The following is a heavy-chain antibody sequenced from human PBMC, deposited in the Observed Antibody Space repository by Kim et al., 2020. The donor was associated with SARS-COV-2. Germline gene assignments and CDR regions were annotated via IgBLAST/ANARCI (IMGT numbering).Heavy chain of an antibody. Sequence: GGSLRLSCAASGFTFSSYALSWVRQAPGKGLEWVSRISASGGDTYYADSVQGRFTISRDNSKNALNLEMNSLRAEDTALYYCAKVTTLTAPFYDYWGHGT. CDR2: ISASGGDT. CDR3: AKVTTLTAPFYDY. D-gene: IGHD4-4*01. J-gene: IGHJ4*01. V-gene: IGHV3-23*01. CDR1: GFTFSSYA.